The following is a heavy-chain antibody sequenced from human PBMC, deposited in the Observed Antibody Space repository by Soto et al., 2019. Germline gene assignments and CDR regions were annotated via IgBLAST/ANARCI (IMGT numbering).Heavy chain of an antibody. Sequence: PSETLSLTCSVSAGSMRDYYWSWLRQSPGKGPEWIGHIYYSGNTNYNPTLKSRVTISVDMPKSLFSLKLNSVTAADTAVYYCARQLGLWQPLDYWGRGTLVTVSS. CDR3: ARQLGLWQPLDY. CDR1: AGSMRDYY. CDR2: IYYSGNT. V-gene: IGHV4-59*01. D-gene: IGHD1-1*01. J-gene: IGHJ4*02.